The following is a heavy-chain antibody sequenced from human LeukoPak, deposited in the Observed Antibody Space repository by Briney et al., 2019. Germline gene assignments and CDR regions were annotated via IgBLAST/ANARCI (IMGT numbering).Heavy chain of an antibody. J-gene: IGHJ4*02. D-gene: IGHD4-17*01. CDR3: AKEHGDYGPAGDY. CDR2: ISYDGSNK. V-gene: IGHV3-30*18. CDR1: GFTFRSYG. Sequence: GGSLRLSCAASGFTFRSYGMHWVRQAPGKGLEWVAVISYDGSNKYYADSVKGRFTISRDSSKNTLYLQMNSLRAEDTAVYYCAKEHGDYGPAGDYWGQGTLVTVSS.